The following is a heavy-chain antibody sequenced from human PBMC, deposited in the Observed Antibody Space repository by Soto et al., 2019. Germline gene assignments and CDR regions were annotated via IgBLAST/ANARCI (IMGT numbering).Heavy chain of an antibody. CDR3: ARREIQGPIDY. V-gene: IGHV4-28*01. Sequence: QVQLQESGPGLVKPSDTLSLTCAVSGYSISSSNWWGWIRQPPGKGLEWIGYIYYSGTTSYNPSLQMRVTRSVDTSTHPFSLKLTAVTAVDTAVYYCARREIQGPIDYWGQGTLVTVSS. CDR1: GYSISSSNW. CDR2: IYYSGTT. D-gene: IGHD1-26*01. J-gene: IGHJ4*02.